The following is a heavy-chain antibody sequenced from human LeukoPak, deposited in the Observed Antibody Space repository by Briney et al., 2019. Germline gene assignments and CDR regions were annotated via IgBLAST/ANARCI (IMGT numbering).Heavy chain of an antibody. V-gene: IGHV1-69*13. D-gene: IGHD3-10*01. Sequence: GASVEVSCKASGGTFSSYAISWVRQAPGQGLEWMGGIIPIFGTANYAQKFQGRVTITADESTSTAYMELSSLRSEDTAVYYCAREIYGSGSYFDYWGQGTLVTVSS. CDR1: GGTFSSYA. CDR2: IIPIFGTA. J-gene: IGHJ4*02. CDR3: AREIYGSGSYFDY.